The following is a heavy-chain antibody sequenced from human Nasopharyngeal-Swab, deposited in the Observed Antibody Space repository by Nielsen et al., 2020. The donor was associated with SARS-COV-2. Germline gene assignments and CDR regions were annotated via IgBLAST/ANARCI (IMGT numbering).Heavy chain of an antibody. CDR1: GGSISSYY. J-gene: IGHJ4*02. CDR3: ARGRGYYDSSGYYFDY. D-gene: IGHD3-22*01. Sequence: SETLSLPCPVSGGSISSYYWSWIRQPPGKGLEWIGYIYYSGSTNYNPSLKSRVTISVDTSKNQFSLKLSSVTAADTAVYYCARGRGYYDSSGYYFDYWGQGTLVTVSS. CDR2: IYYSGST. V-gene: IGHV4-59*13.